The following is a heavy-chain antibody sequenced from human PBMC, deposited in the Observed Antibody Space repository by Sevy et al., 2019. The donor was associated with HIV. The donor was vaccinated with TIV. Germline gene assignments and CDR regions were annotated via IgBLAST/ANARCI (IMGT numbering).Heavy chain of an antibody. CDR3: ARNPPYCSSTSCHFDY. CDR2: TYYRSKWYT. D-gene: IGHD2-2*01. J-gene: IGHJ4*02. Sequence: SQTLSLTCAISGDSVSSNSAAWNWIRQSPSRGLEWLGRTYYRSKWYTDYAVSVKSRITNKPDTSKNQFSLQLNSVTPEETAVYYCARNPPYCSSTSCHFDYWGQGTLVTVSS. V-gene: IGHV6-1*01. CDR1: GDSVSSNSAA.